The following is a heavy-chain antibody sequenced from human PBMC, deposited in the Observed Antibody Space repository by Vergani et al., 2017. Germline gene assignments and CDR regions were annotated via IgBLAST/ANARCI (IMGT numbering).Heavy chain of an antibody. J-gene: IGHJ6*02. Sequence: QVQLQQWGAGLFKPSETLSLTFAVYGWSFSGYYWSWIPPPPGKGLEWIGEINQSGSTNYNPSLKSRVTISVDKSKNPFSLKLSSVTAADTAVYYCARVPPLYSVGWPRGSTYGMDVWGQGTTVTVSS. CDR1: GWSFSGYY. D-gene: IGHD6-19*01. V-gene: IGHV4-34*01. CDR3: ARVPPLYSVGWPRGSTYGMDV. CDR2: INQSGST.